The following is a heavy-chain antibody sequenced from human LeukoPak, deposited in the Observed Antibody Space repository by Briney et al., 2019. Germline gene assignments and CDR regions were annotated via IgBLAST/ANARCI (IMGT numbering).Heavy chain of an antibody. CDR3: ARGSHSSGYYSIDY. CDR2: ISAYNGNT. Sequence: GASVKVSCKASGYTFTSYGISWVRQAPGQGLEWMGWISAYNGNTNYAQKIQGRVTMTTDTSTSTAYMELRSLRSEDTAVYYCARGSHSSGYYSIDYWGQGTLVTVSS. CDR1: GYTFTSYG. V-gene: IGHV1-18*01. D-gene: IGHD3-22*01. J-gene: IGHJ4*02.